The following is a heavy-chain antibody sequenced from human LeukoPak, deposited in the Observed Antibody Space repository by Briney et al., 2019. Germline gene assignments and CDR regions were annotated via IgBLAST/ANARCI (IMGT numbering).Heavy chain of an antibody. J-gene: IGHJ4*02. V-gene: IGHV3-21*01. D-gene: IGHD2-15*01. Sequence: GGSLRLSCAASGFTFSSYSMNWVRQAPGKGLEWVSSISSSSRYIYYADSVQGRFTISRDNAKNSLYLQMNSLRAEDTAVYYCARDRGYCSGGSCYYFDYWGQGTLVTVSS. CDR1: GFTFSSYS. CDR2: ISSSSRYI. CDR3: ARDRGYCSGGSCYYFDY.